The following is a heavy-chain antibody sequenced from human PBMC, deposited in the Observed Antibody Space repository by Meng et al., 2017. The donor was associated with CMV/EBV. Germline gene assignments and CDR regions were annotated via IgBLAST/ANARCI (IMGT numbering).Heavy chain of an antibody. Sequence: ASVKVSCKASGYTFTSYGISWVRQAPGQGLEWMGWISAYNGNTNYAQKLQGRVTMTTDTSTSTAYMELRSLRSDDTAVYYCAKDRGRKFWSGYYFSMDYWGQGTLVTVSS. CDR1: GYTFTSYG. CDR2: ISAYNGNT. J-gene: IGHJ4*02. CDR3: AKDRGRKFWSGYYFSMDY. V-gene: IGHV1-18*01. D-gene: IGHD3-3*01.